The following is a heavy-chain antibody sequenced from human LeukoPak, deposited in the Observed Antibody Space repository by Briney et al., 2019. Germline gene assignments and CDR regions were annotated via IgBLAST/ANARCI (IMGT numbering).Heavy chain of an antibody. D-gene: IGHD2-15*01. CDR2: ILPTFGTA. CDR1: GGTLSSYA. J-gene: IGHJ4*02. V-gene: IGHV1-69*05. Sequence: SVKVSCKASGGTLSSYAIRWVRQAHGQGLEWMGIILPTFGTANSAQQFQGTVTITTDESTSTAYMELSSLRSEDTAVYSCAREPTVVVAAPIDYWGQGTLVTVSS. CDR3: AREPTVVVAAPIDY.